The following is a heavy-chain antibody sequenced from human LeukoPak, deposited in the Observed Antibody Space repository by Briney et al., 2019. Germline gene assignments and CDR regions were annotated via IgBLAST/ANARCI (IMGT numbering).Heavy chain of an antibody. J-gene: IGHJ6*02. D-gene: IGHD3-16*01. CDR1: GFVFSSYS. V-gene: IGHV3-7*03. CDR3: ARGGGLDV. CDR2: INHNGNVN. Sequence: GGSLRLSCAASGFVFSSYSMNWVRQAPGKGLEWVASINHNGNVNYYVDSVKGRFTISRVNAKNSLYLQMSNLRAEDTAVYFCARGGGLDVWGQGATVTVSS.